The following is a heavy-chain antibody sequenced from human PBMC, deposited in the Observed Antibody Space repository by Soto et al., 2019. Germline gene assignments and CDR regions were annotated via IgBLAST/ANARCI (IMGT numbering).Heavy chain of an antibody. J-gene: IGHJ6*02. CDR1: GGSISSYY. CDR2: IYYSGST. Sequence: SETLSLTCTVSGGSISSYYWSWIRQPPGKGLEWIGYIYYSGSTNYNPSLKSRVTISVDTSKNQFSLKLSSVTAADTAVYYCARSPIFGVDHAGFSYYGMAVWGQGTTVTVSS. D-gene: IGHD3-3*01. V-gene: IGHV4-59*01. CDR3: ARSPIFGVDHAGFSYYGMAV.